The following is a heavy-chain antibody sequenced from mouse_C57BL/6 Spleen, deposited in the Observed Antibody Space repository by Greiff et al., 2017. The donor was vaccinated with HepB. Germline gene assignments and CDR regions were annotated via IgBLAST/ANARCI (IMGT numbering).Heavy chain of an antibody. Sequence: VQLQQSGAELVRPGASVTLSCKASGYTFTDYEMHWVKQTPVHGLEWIGAIDPETGGTAYNQKFKGKAILTADKSSSTAYMELRSLTSEDSAVYYCTIYDYDPFAYWGQGTLVTVSA. J-gene: IGHJ3*01. CDR3: TIYDYDPFAY. CDR2: IDPETGGT. V-gene: IGHV1-15*01. D-gene: IGHD2-4*01. CDR1: GYTFTDYE.